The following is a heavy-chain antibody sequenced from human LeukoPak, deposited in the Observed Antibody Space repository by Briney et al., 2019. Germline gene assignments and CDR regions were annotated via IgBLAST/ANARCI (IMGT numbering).Heavy chain of an antibody. D-gene: IGHD6-19*01. Sequence: PGGSLRLSCAASGFTFSSYEMNWVRQAPGKGLEWVSYISSSGSTIYYADSVKGRFTISRDNAKNSLYLQMNSLRAEDTAVYYCARGYSSGWYWSLRYFDCWGQGTLVTVSS. CDR1: GFTFSSYE. CDR2: ISSSGSTI. V-gene: IGHV3-48*03. CDR3: ARGYSSGWYWSLRYFDC. J-gene: IGHJ4*02.